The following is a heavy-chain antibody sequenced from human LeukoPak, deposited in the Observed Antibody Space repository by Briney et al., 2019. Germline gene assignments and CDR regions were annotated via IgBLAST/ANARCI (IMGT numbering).Heavy chain of an antibody. Sequence: GGSLRLSCAASRFTFSSCAMNWVRLAPGKGLEWVSAISGSGGGTYYADSVKGRFTISRDNSKNTLYLQMNSLRAEDTAVYYCAKDRIVVVPAAMTPYWGQGTLVTVSS. CDR3: AKDRIVVVPAAMTPY. D-gene: IGHD2-2*01. CDR2: ISGSGGGT. J-gene: IGHJ4*02. CDR1: RFTFSSCA. V-gene: IGHV3-23*01.